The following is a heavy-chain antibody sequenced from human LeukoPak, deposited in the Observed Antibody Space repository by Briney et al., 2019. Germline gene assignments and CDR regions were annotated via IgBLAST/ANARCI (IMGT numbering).Heavy chain of an antibody. D-gene: IGHD2-15*01. Sequence: ASVKVSCKASGYTFTGYYMHWVRQAPGQGLEWMGWINPNSGGTNYAQKFQGRVTMTRDTSISTAYMELSRLRSDDTAVYYCAREVVAAVYDAFDIWGQGTMVTVSS. V-gene: IGHV1-2*02. J-gene: IGHJ3*02. CDR1: GYTFTGYY. CDR2: INPNSGGT. CDR3: AREVVAAVYDAFDI.